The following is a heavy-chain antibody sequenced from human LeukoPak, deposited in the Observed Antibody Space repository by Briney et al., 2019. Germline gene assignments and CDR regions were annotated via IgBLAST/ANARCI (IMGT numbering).Heavy chain of an antibody. J-gene: IGHJ6*02. D-gene: IGHD6-13*01. Sequence: SETLSLTCSVSGDSISSYYWSWIRQPPGKGLEWIGYIYYSGSTNYNPSLKSRVTISVDKSKNQFSLKLSSVTAADTAVYYCARGHEWQQLPRDYYYGMDVWGQGTTVTVSS. CDR3: ARGHEWQQLPRDYYYGMDV. CDR1: GDSISSYY. CDR2: IYYSGST. V-gene: IGHV4-59*12.